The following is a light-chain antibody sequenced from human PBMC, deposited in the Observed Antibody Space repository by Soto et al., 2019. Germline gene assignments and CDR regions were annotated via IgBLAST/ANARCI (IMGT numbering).Light chain of an antibody. CDR3: QHYNSYSEA. Sequence: DIQMTQSPSSLSASVVDRVTITFLASQNINIYLHWYQQKPGKAPKLLIHAASSLQSGVPSRFAGRGSGTDFTLTISSLQPDDFATYYCQHYNSYSEAFGQGTKVDIK. CDR1: QNINIY. V-gene: IGKV1-39*01. J-gene: IGKJ1*01. CDR2: AAS.